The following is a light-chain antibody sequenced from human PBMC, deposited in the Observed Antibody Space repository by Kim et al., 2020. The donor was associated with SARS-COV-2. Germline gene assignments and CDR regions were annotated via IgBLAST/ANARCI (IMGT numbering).Light chain of an antibody. V-gene: IGLV2-14*04. Sequence: GHTSTSSCTGASSDVGGYGFVSWCQQHPGKAHKLMIYAVTKRPSGVSNRFSGSKSGNTASLTISGLQAEDEADYYCTSYTRSITWVFGGGTQLTVL. J-gene: IGLJ3*02. CDR1: SSDVGGYGF. CDR3: TSYTRSITWV. CDR2: AVT.